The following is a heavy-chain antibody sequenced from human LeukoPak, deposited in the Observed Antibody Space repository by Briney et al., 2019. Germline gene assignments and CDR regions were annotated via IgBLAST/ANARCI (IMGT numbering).Heavy chain of an antibody. CDR1: GFALSHHN. CDR3: ARNQYRVRGVCDFDC. J-gene: IGHJ4*02. Sequence: GEPLTLSCTASGFALSHHNKNWVRQPPGKGLEWVASISSSNNYIYYFDPVKSRLIISRDNATNSLFLQMNGLRTDDPAVYYCARNQYRVRGVCDFDCWGQGTLVTVSS. CDR2: ISSSNNYI. D-gene: IGHD3-10*01. V-gene: IGHV3-21*01.